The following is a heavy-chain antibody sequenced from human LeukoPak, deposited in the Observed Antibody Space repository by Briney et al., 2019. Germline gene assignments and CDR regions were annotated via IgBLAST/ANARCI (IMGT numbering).Heavy chain of an antibody. V-gene: IGHV1-46*01. Sequence: GASVKVSCKASGYTFTSYYMHWARQAPGQGLEWMGIINPSGGSTSYAQKFQGRVTITRNTSISTAYMELSSLRSEDTAVYYCARGRRGRRSGDYYYYMDVWGKGTTVTVSS. J-gene: IGHJ6*03. CDR2: INPSGGST. D-gene: IGHD3-10*01. CDR1: GYTFTSYY. CDR3: ARGRRGRRSGDYYYYMDV.